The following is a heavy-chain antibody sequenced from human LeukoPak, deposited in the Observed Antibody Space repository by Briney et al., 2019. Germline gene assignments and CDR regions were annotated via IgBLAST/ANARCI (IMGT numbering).Heavy chain of an antibody. V-gene: IGHV3-7*01. CDR3: ASAGGSRGSGNWFDP. D-gene: IGHD1-1*01. J-gene: IGHJ5*02. CDR1: GFTFSSYW. Sequence: GGSLRLSCAASGFTFSSYWMSWVRQAPGKGLEWVANIKQDGSEKYYVDSVKGRFTISRDNAKNSLYLQMNSLRAEDTAVYYCASAGGSRGSGNWFDPWGQGTLVTVSS. CDR2: IKQDGSEK.